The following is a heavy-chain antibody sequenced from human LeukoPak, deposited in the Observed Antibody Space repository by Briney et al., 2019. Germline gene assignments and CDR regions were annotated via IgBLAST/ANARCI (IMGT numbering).Heavy chain of an antibody. Sequence: SETLSLTCTVSGGSVSSDYWSWIRQPPGKGLEWIGEINHSGSTNYNPSLKSRVTISVDTSKNQFSLKLSSVTAADTAVYYCARGPGYYDSSGYPGLSTENWFDPWGQGTLVTVSS. CDR2: INHSGST. CDR1: GGSVSSDY. J-gene: IGHJ5*02. V-gene: IGHV4-34*01. D-gene: IGHD3-22*01. CDR3: ARGPGYYDSSGYPGLSTENWFDP.